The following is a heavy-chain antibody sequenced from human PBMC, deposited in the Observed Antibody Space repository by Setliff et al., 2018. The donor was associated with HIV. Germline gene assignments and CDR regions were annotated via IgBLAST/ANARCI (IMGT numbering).Heavy chain of an antibody. D-gene: IGHD5-12*01. V-gene: IGHV4-31*03. CDR1: GGTIASGGHY. Sequence: PSETLSLTCTVSGGTIASGGHYWSWIRQHPGKGLEWIGYIFYSGDTSYNPSLKSRVTISLDASKNQFYLRLTSVTAADTAIYFCARGVVALSPRGPLDLWGPGTLVNVSS. CDR2: IFYSGDT. J-gene: IGHJ4*03. CDR3: ARGVVALSPRGPLDL.